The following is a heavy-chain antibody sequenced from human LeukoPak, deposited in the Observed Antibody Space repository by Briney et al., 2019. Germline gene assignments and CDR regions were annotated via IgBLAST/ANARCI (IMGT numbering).Heavy chain of an antibody. Sequence: PGGSLRLSCAASGFXFSDHSMDWVRQAPGKGLEWVGRIRNKANSYTTEYAASVKGRFTISRDDSKNSLFLQMNSLKTEDTAVYYCARLVGSNDWGQGTLVTVSS. V-gene: IGHV3-72*01. J-gene: IGHJ4*02. CDR2: IRNKANSYTT. CDR1: GFXFSDHS. D-gene: IGHD1-26*01. CDR3: ARLVGSND.